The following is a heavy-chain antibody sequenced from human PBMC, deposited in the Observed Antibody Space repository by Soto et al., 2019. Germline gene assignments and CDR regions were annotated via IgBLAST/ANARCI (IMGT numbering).Heavy chain of an antibody. J-gene: IGHJ6*02. Sequence: EVQLVESGGGVVRPGGSLRLSCAASGFTFDDYGMSWVRQAPGKGLEWVSGINWNGGSTSYADSVKGRFTVSRDNAKKSLYLQLNSLRAEDTALYYCARAHYDRVFGYYYGMDVCGQGTTVTVSS. V-gene: IGHV3-20*04. CDR3: ARAHYDRVFGYYYGMDV. D-gene: IGHD3-3*01. CDR2: INWNGGST. CDR1: GFTFDDYG.